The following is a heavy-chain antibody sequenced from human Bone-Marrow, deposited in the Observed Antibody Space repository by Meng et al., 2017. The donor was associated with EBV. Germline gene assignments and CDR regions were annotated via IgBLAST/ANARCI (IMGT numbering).Heavy chain of an antibody. J-gene: IGHJ4*02. CDR1: GFTFSSYG. CDR2: ISYDGSNK. V-gene: IGHV3-30*03. D-gene: IGHD1-26*01. CDR3: ATIVGASPVDY. Sequence: QVQLVESGGGVVQPGSSLRLSCVASGFTFSSYGMHWVRQAPGKGLEWVAVISYDGSNKYYADSVKGRFTISRDNSKNTLYLQMNSLRAEDTAVYYCATIVGASPVDYWGQGTLVTVSS.